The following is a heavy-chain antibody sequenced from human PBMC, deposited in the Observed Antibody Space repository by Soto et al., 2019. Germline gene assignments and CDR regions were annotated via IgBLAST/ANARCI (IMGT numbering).Heavy chain of an antibody. D-gene: IGHD3-16*01. V-gene: IGHV3-23*01. CDR2: ISGSNSGT. Sequence: PGGSLRLSCAACRFTFSSFGMSWVRQAPGKGLEWVSTISGSNSGTYYADSVRGRFTISRDNSKTTLYLQMNSLRAEDTAVYYCAKGVPLTLFDFWGQGTLVTVSS. CDR1: RFTFSSFG. CDR3: AKGVPLTLFDF. J-gene: IGHJ4*02.